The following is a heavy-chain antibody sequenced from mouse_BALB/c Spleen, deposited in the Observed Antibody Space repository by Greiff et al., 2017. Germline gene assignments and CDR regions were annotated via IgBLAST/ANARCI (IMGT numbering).Heavy chain of an antibody. J-gene: IGHJ4*01. Sequence: VQLQQSGAELVRPGVSVKISCKGSGYTFTDYAMHWVKQSHAKSLEWIGVISTYYGDASYNQKFKGKATMTVDKSSSTAYMELARLTSEDSAIYYCARDGSSYDAMDYWGQGTSVTVSS. CDR2: ISTYYGDA. V-gene: IGHV1S137*01. D-gene: IGHD1-1*01. CDR3: ARDGSSYDAMDY. CDR1: GYTFTDYA.